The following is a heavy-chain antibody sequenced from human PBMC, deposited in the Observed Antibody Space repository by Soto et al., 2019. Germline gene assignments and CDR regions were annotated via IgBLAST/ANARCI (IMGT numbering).Heavy chain of an antibody. V-gene: IGHV4-59*01. CDR3: ARSVAVPGAHIDY. CDR1: GGSISGSY. Sequence: ASETLPLTCSVSGGSISGSYWSWIRQSPGKGLEWLGYVYYTGSTNYSPSLRSRVSISVDTSKNEFSLRLSSVTAADTAVYFCARSVAVPGAHIDYWGQGTQVTVSS. J-gene: IGHJ4*02. D-gene: IGHD6-19*01. CDR2: VYYTGST.